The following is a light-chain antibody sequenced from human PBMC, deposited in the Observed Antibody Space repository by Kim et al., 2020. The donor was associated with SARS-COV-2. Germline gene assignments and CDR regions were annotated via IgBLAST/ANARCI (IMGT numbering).Light chain of an antibody. Sequence: QLVLTQSPSASASLGASVRLTCTLSSRHSSYAIAWHQQQPEKGPRHLLRVTSDGNLIKGDGIPDRFSGSRSGAERYLTISSLQSEDEADYYCQTWDTGIQIFGGGTQLTV. CDR2: VTSDGNL. J-gene: IGLJ2*01. V-gene: IGLV4-69*01. CDR3: QTWDTGIQI. CDR1: SRHSSYA.